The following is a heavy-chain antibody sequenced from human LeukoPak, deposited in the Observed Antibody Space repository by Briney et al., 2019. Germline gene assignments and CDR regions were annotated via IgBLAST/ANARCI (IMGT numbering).Heavy chain of an antibody. D-gene: IGHD3-10*01. Sequence: PGGSLRLSCAASGFTFSNYWMSWVRQAPGKGLEWVANIKEDESQKYYVDSVKGRFTISRDNAKKLLFHQMNNLRAEDTALYYCVRVDSGTSPSEGEYYKAMDVWGQGTTVTVSS. CDR2: IKEDESQK. V-gene: IGHV3-7*01. J-gene: IGHJ6*02. CDR3: VRVDSGTSPSEGEYYKAMDV. CDR1: GFTFSNYW.